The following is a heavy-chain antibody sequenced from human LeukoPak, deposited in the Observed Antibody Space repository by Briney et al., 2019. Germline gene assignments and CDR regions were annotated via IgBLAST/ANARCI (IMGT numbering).Heavy chain of an antibody. CDR3: ARDRYMRGDAFDI. D-gene: IGHD5-24*01. J-gene: IGHJ3*02. V-gene: IGHV4-59*01. CDR1: GGSISSYH. CDR2: IYYSGST. Sequence: SETLSLTCTVSGGSISSYHWSRIREPPGKGPEGIGYIYYSGSTNYNPSLKSRVTISVDTSKNQFSLKLSSVTAADTAVYYCARDRYMRGDAFDIWGQGTMVTVSS.